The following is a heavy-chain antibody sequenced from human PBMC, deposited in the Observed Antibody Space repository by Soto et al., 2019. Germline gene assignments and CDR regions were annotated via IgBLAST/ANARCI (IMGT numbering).Heavy chain of an antibody. D-gene: IGHD6-13*01. CDR2: IYYSGST. V-gene: IGHV4-39*01. J-gene: IGHJ4*02. Sequence: SETLSLTCTVSGGSISSSSYYWGWIRQPPGKGLEWIGSIYYSGSTYYNPSLKSRVTISVDTSKNQFSLKLSSVTAADTAVYYCARLTSSSWYGGYFDYWGQGTLVTVSS. CDR1: GGSISSSSYY. CDR3: ARLTSSSWYGGYFDY.